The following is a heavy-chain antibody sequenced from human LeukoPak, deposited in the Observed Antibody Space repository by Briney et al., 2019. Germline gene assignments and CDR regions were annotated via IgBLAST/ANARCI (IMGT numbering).Heavy chain of an antibody. CDR2: ISPSGDST. V-gene: IGHV1-46*01. CDR3: ASEIAMTGYFDY. J-gene: IGHJ4*02. Sequence: ASVKVSCKASGYTFSNHYLHWVRQAPGQGLERMGVISPSGDSTTYAQKFQGRATMTRDTSTNIVYMELSSLRSEDTAVYYCASEIAMTGYFDYWGQGTLVAVSS. D-gene: IGHD6-19*01. CDR1: GYTFSNHY.